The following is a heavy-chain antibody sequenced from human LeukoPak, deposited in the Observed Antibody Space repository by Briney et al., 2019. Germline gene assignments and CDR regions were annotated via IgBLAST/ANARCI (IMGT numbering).Heavy chain of an antibody. CDR3: ARDQALSYYYDSSGYRPLDY. V-gene: IGHV1-69*13. CDR1: GGTFSSHA. D-gene: IGHD3-22*01. Sequence: PWASVKVSCKASGGTFSSHAISWVRQAPGQGLEWMGGIIPIFGTANYAQKFQGRVTITADESTSTAYMELSSLRSEDTAVYYCARDQALSYYYDSSGYRPLDYWGQGTLVTVSS. J-gene: IGHJ4*02. CDR2: IIPIFGTA.